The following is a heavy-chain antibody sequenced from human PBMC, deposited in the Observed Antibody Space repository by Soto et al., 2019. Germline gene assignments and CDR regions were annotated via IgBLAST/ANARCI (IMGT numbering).Heavy chain of an antibody. D-gene: IGHD2-2*01. CDR2: IFWDDDK. V-gene: IGHV2-5*02. J-gene: IGHJ4*02. CDR1: GFSLTTSGVG. CDR3: AHSANYGSSTWPFED. Sequence: QITLKESGPTLVKPTQTLTLTCTFSGFSLTTSGVGVGWIRQPPGKALEWLALIFWDDDKRHSPSLKSRLTITKDTAKNQVVLTMTNTDPGDTATYYCAHSANYGSSTWPFEDWGQGTLVTVSS.